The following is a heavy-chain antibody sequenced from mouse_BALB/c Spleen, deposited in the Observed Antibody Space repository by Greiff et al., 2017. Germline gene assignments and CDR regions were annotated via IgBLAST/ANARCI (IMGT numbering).Heavy chain of an antibody. Sequence: EVMLVESGGGLVQPGGSRKLSCAASGFTFSSFGMHWVRQAPEKGLEWVAYISSGSSTIYYADTVKGRFTISRDNAKNTLYLQMSSLKSEDTSMYYCARQGCPDAWFAYWGQGTLVTVSA. CDR2: ISSGSSTI. J-gene: IGHJ3*01. CDR3: ARQGCPDAWFAY. V-gene: IGHV5-17*03. CDR1: GFTFSSFG.